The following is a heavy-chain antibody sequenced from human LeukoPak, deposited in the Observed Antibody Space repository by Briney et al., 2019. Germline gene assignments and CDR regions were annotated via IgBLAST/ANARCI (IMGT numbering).Heavy chain of an antibody. D-gene: IGHD6-13*01. Sequence: PSETLSLTCTVSGGFISSSSYYWGWIRQPPGKGLEWIGSIYYSGNTYYNPSLKSRVTISVDTSKNQFSLKLSSVTAANTAVYYCARVSSSWYQDWYFDLWGRGTLVTVSS. CDR2: IYYSGNT. J-gene: IGHJ2*01. V-gene: IGHV4-39*07. CDR1: GGFISSSSYY. CDR3: ARVSSSWYQDWYFDL.